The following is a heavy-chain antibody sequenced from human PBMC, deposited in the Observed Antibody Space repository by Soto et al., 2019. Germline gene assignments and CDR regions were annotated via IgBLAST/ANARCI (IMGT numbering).Heavy chain of an antibody. J-gene: IGHJ4*02. V-gene: IGHV3-74*01. CDR3: TRDSSLSFDC. Sequence: SLRLSCAASGFTFRNHWMHWVRQAPGKGLVWVAHIDNDGTGTTYADSVKGRFTISRDNAGNTVYLQMNSLRVEDTAEYYCTRDSSLSFDCWGQGALVTVSS. CDR1: GFTFRNHW. CDR2: IDNDGTGT.